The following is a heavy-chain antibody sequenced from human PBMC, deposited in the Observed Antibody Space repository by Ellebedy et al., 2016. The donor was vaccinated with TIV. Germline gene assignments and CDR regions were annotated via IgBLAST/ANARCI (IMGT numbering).Heavy chain of an antibody. V-gene: IGHV4-59*01. CDR2: IYYSGST. D-gene: IGHD5-18*01. Sequence: MPGGSLRLSCTVSGGSISSYYWSWIRQPPGKGLEWIGYIYYSGSTNYNPSLKSRVTISVDTSKNQFSLKLSSVTAADTAVYYCASVDTAMVGGFDYWGQGTLVTVSS. CDR3: ASVDTAMVGGFDY. J-gene: IGHJ4*02. CDR1: GGSISSYY.